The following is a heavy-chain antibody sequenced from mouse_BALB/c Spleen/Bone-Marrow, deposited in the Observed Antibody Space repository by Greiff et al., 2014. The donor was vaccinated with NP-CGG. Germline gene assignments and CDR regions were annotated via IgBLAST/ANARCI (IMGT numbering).Heavy chain of an antibody. V-gene: IGHV14-3*02. D-gene: IGHD2-14*01. CDR3: ARRGDRYEAWFPY. CDR1: GFNIKDSY. CDR2: IDPANGNT. J-gene: IGHJ3*01. Sequence: VHVKQSGAELVKPAASVRLSCTASGFNIKDSYMHWVEQRPEQGLEWIGRIDPANGNTKYGPKFQGKATIALDTSSNTAYLQISSLTSEDTAVYFCARRGDRYEAWFPYWGQGTLVTVSA.